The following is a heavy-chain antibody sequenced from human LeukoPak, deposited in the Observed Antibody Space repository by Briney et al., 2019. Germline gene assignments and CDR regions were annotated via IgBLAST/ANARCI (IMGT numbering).Heavy chain of an antibody. CDR1: GFTFSSYA. CDR2: ISGSGGST. V-gene: IGHV3-23*01. J-gene: IGHJ4*02. Sequence: GGSLRLSCAASGFTFSSYAMSWVRQAPGKGLEWVSAISGSGGSTYYADSVKGRFTISRDNSKNTLYLQMNSLRAEDTAVYYCAKDIHSGSYPYSFDYWGQGTLVTVSS. CDR3: AKDIHSGSYPYSFDY. D-gene: IGHD1-26*01.